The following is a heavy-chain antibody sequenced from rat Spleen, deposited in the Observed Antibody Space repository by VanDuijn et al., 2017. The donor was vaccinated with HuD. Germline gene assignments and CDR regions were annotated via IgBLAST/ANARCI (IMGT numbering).Heavy chain of an antibody. J-gene: IGHJ4*01. Sequence: EVQLVESGGGLVQPGRSLKLSCAASGFTFSDYAMAWVRQAPTKGLEWVASISHDGARNFYRDSVRGRFTISRDTAESTLYLQMDSLRSEDTATYYCGRTSLQWFRMDAWGQGTSLTVSS. D-gene: IGHD1-1*01. CDR3: GRTSLQWFRMDA. CDR2: ISHDGARN. CDR1: GFTFSDYA. V-gene: IGHV5-17*01.